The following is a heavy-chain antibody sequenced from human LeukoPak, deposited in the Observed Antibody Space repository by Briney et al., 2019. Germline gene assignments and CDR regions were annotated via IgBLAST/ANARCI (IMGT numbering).Heavy chain of an antibody. Sequence: GASVKVSCKASGGTFSSYTISWVRQASGQGLEWMGRIIPILGIANYAQKFQGRVTITADKSTSTAYMELSSLRSEDTAVYYCARAGETADFDYWGQGTLVTVSS. CDR2: IIPILGIA. CDR1: GGTFSSYT. V-gene: IGHV1-69*02. CDR3: ARAGETADFDY. D-gene: IGHD3-10*01. J-gene: IGHJ4*02.